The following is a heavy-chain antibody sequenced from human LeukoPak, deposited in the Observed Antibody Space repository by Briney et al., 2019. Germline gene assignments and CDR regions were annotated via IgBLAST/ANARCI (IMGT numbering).Heavy chain of an antibody. CDR3: ARVYCSSISCYGYMDV. V-gene: IGHV3-30*04. CDR1: GITFSSYA. J-gene: IGHJ6*03. CDR2: ISYDGSNK. Sequence: PGRSLRLSCAASGITFSSYAMHWVRQAPGKGLEWVAVISYDGSNKYYADSVKGRFTISRDNSKNTLYLQMNSLRAEDTAVYYCARVYCSSISCYGYMDVWGKGTTVTVSS. D-gene: IGHD2-2*01.